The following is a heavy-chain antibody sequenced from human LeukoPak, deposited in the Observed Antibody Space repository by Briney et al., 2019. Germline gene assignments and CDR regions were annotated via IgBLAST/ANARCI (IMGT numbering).Heavy chain of an antibody. CDR2: ISRDGDHI. CDR3: ARTRFDNYSYLDV. Sequence: GGSLRLSCAASGFTFSSYWMHWVRQAPGKGLQWVALISRDGDHIDFTDSVKGRFTISRDNFKNTLYLHMSSLRGDDTAVYYCARTRFDNYSYLDVWGRGTTVTVSS. V-gene: IGHV3-30*03. J-gene: IGHJ6*03. CDR1: GFTFSSYW. D-gene: IGHD5-24*01.